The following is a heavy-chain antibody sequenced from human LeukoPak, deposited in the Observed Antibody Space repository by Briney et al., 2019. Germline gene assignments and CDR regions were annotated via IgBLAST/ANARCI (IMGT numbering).Heavy chain of an antibody. CDR3: ARGTWATLYYYYMDV. D-gene: IGHD5-24*01. CDR2: INSDGSST. V-gene: IGHV3-74*01. Sequence: GGTLRLSCAASGFTFSNYGMNWVRQTPGRGLVWVSRINSDGSSTSYADSVKGRFTISRDNAKNTLYLQMNSLRAEDTAVYYCARGTWATLYYYYMDVWGKGTTVTVSS. J-gene: IGHJ6*03. CDR1: GFTFSNYG.